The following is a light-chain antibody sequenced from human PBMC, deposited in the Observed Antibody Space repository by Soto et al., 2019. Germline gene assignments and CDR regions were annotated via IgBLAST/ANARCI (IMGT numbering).Light chain of an antibody. CDR2: DAS. V-gene: IGKV3-11*01. CDR1: QSVSSY. CDR3: QQRSNWPLT. J-gene: IGKJ4*01. Sequence: ESVLRWCAQRLSWSSGERAALSCRASQSVSSYLAWYQQKPGQAPRLLIYDASNRATGIPARFSGSGSGTDFTLTISSLEPEDFAVYYCQQRSNWPLTFGGGTKVDIK.